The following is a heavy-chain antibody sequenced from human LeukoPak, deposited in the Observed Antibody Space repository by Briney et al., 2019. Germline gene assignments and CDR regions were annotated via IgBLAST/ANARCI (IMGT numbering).Heavy chain of an antibody. V-gene: IGHV4-59*08. Sequence: SETLSLTCTVSGGSISSNYWSWIRQPPGKGLESIGYIYYSGSTNYNPSLKSRVTMSVDTSKNQFSLKVSSVTAADTAVYYCAKLVSGGWYYDYWGQGTLVTVSS. J-gene: IGHJ4*02. CDR3: AKLVSGGWYYDY. D-gene: IGHD6-19*01. CDR2: IYYSGST. CDR1: GGSISSNY.